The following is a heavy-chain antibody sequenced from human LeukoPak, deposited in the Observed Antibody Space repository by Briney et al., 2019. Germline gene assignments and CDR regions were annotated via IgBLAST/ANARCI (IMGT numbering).Heavy chain of an antibody. CDR1: GFTFSSYS. Sequence: QAGGSLRLSCAASGFTFSSYSMQWVRQTPGKGLEWVANIKQDGSEKYYVDSVKGRFTISRDNAKNSLYLQMNSLRAEDTAVYYCARLRVAGQTTPTRFDYWGQGTLVTVSS. CDR3: ARLRVAGQTTPTRFDY. D-gene: IGHD6-19*01. CDR2: IKQDGSEK. V-gene: IGHV3-7*01. J-gene: IGHJ4*02.